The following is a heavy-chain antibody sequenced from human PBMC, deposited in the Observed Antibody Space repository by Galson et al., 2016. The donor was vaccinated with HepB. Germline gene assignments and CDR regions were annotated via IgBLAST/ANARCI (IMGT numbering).Heavy chain of an antibody. J-gene: IGHJ4*02. Sequence: QSGAEVKKPGESLKISCKGSGYTFNSYWIGWVRQMPGKGLEWMGIIYPDDSDTTYSPSFQGQVTISADKSISTAYLQWSSLKASDTAMYYFASSVGVAGLDYWGQGTLVTVSS. V-gene: IGHV5-51*01. CDR3: ASSVGVAGLDY. CDR2: IYPDDSDT. D-gene: IGHD6-19*01. CDR1: GYTFNSYW.